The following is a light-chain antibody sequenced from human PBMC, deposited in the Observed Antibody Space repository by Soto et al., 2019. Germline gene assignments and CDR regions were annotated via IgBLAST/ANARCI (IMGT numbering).Light chain of an antibody. V-gene: IGKV3-20*01. CDR3: QQHGSSPWM. J-gene: IGKJ1*01. Sequence: EVVLTQSPGTLSLSPGERATLSCRASQSVESHYVAWYQQMPGQTPRLLIYGASSRATGIPDRFSGSGSGTDFTLTISRLEPEDFAVYYCQQHGSSPWMFAQGTKVEIK. CDR1: QSVESHY. CDR2: GAS.